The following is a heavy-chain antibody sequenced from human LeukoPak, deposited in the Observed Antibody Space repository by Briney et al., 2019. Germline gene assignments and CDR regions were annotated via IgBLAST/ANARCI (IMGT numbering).Heavy chain of an antibody. CDR3: ARGGWFDP. V-gene: IGHV4-4*07. J-gene: IGHJ5*02. CDR2: IHTGGTT. CDR1: GGSISGYY. Sequence: SETLSLTCTVSGGSISGYYWSWIRQPAGKALEWIGGIHTGGTTSYNTSLSRRVTMSVDTSKNQFSLQLNSVPPEDTAVYYCARGGWFDPWGQGSLVTVSS.